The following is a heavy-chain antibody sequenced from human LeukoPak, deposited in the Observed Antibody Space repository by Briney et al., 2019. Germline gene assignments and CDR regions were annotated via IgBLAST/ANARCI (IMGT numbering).Heavy chain of an antibody. CDR1: GGTFSSYA. J-gene: IGHJ4*02. CDR2: IIPILGIA. V-gene: IGHV1-69*04. D-gene: IGHD6-13*01. CDR3: ARDDPSIAAAGLPTDY. Sequence: SVKVSCKASGGTFSSYAISWVRQAPGQGLEWMGRIIPILGIANYAQKFQGRVTITADKSTSTAYMELSSLRSEDTAVYYCARDDPSIAAAGLPTDYWGQGTLVTVSS.